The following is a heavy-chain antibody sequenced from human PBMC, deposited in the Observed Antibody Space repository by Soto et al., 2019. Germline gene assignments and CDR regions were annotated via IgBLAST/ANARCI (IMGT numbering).Heavy chain of an antibody. J-gene: IGHJ4*02. Sequence: ASVKGSCKASGYTFTSTGMHWVRQAPGQGLEWMGIINPYGGAATYAEKFQGRVTMTRDTSTATDYMELSSLRSEDTAMYYCARDRSHSSAYWWLEYWGQGTQVTVSS. CDR1: GYTFTSTG. CDR2: INPYGGAA. V-gene: IGHV1-46*01. CDR3: ARDRSHSSAYWWLEY. D-gene: IGHD3-22*01.